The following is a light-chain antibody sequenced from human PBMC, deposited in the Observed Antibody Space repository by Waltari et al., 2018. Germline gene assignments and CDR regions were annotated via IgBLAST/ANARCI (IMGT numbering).Light chain of an antibody. J-gene: IGKJ2*02. CDR2: GAS. Sequence: DIQLTQSPSFLSASVGYRVTITCRASQGIISYLAWYQQKPGKAPKVPIYGASTLQRGVPSRFSGSGSGTEFTLTISSLQTEDFATYYCQQLKSYPRTFGQGTKLEIK. CDR1: QGIISY. CDR3: QQLKSYPRT. V-gene: IGKV1-9*01.